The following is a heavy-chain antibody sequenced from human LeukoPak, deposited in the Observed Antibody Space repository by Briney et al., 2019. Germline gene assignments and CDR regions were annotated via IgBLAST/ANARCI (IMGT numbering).Heavy chain of an antibody. CDR3: ARGGLSNVDTAMENGGGNWFDP. V-gene: IGHV4-31*03. D-gene: IGHD5-18*01. CDR2: IYYSGST. CDR1: GGSISSGGYY. J-gene: IGHJ5*02. Sequence: SQTLSLTCTVSGGSISSGGYYWSWIRQHPGKGLEWIGYIYYSGSTYYNPSLKSRVTISVDTSKNRFSLKLSSVTAADTAVYYCARGGLSNVDTAMENGGGNWFDPWGQGTLVTVSS.